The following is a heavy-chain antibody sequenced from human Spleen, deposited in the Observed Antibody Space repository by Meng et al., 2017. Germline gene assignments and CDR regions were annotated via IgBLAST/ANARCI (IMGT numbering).Heavy chain of an antibody. J-gene: IGHJ4*02. CDR3: ARGWGRGVDY. D-gene: IGHD7-27*01. V-gene: IGHV4-34*01. CDR2: INHSGST. Sequence: QVQLRAWGAGLLKPLETLSLACAVHGGSFSGYYWSWIRQPPGKGLEWIGEINHSGSTNYNPSLKSRVTISVDTSKNQFSLKLSSVTAEDTAVYYCARGWGRGVDYWGQGTLVTVS. CDR1: GGSFSGYY.